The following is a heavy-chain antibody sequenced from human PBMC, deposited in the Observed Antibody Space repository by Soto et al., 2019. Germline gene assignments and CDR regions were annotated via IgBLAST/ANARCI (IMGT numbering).Heavy chain of an antibody. CDR2: IEHGGST. D-gene: IGHD3-10*01. CDR1: GDSFSVHY. V-gene: IGHV4-34*02. J-gene: IGHJ4*02. CDR3: ARAPMVRGVPLDFDY. Sequence: QVQLQQWGTRLLKPSETLSLTCAVFGDSFSVHYWSWIRQTPGKGLEWIGEIEHGGSTNYNPSLKSRGRMSVDTTRKQFSLRLNSVIAADTAVYYCARAPMVRGVPLDFDYWGQGTLVTVSS.